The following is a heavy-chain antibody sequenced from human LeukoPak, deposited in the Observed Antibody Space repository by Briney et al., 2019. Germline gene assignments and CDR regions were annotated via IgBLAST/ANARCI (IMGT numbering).Heavy chain of an antibody. CDR3: AREDPDRKIDY. J-gene: IGHJ4*02. D-gene: IGHD1-14*01. V-gene: IGHV4-4*02. Sequence: GSLRLSCAASGFTFSSYWMSWVRQAPGKGLEWIGEIYHSGFTNYNPSLKSRVTISVDKPKNHFSLKLSSVTAADTAVYYCAREDPDRKIDYWGQGTLVTVSS. CDR1: GFTFSSYW. CDR2: IYHSGFT.